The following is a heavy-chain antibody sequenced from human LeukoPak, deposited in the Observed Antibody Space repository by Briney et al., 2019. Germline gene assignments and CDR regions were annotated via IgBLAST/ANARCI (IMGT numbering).Heavy chain of an antibody. J-gene: IGHJ6*02. CDR2: IKDDGSEN. Sequence: GGSLRLSCAASGFSFSDSWMSWVRQAPGKGLEWVAAIKDDGSENDYVDSVKGRFTISRDNAKNSLYLQMNSLRAEDTAVYYRATYTNWVAEDVWGQGTTVSVSS. CDR3: ATYTNWVAEDV. V-gene: IGHV3-7*01. D-gene: IGHD1-1*01. CDR1: GFSFSDSW.